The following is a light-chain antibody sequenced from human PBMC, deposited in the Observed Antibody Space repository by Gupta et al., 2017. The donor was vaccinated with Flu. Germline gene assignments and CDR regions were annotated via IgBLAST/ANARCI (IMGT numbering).Light chain of an antibody. CDR1: QSVSNN. J-gene: IGKJ1*01. Sequence: EIVMTQSPATLSVSPGERATLSCRASQSVSNNLAWYQQKPCQAPRLLIYGASTRATGIPAMFSGSGSGTEFTLTISSLQSEDFAVYYCQQYNNWPPLTFGQGTKVEIK. V-gene: IGKV3-15*01. CDR2: GAS. CDR3: QQYNNWPPLT.